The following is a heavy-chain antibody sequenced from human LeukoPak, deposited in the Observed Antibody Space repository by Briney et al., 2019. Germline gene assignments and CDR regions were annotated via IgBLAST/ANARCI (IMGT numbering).Heavy chain of an antibody. Sequence: PGGSLRLSXAASGFTFSRNGIHWVRQAPGKGLEWVAVIWYDGSNKYYADSVKGRFTISRDNSKNTLYLQMNSLRAEDTAVYYCAKSTGGGTTGPFDYWGQGTLVTVSS. D-gene: IGHD1-7*01. V-gene: IGHV3-33*06. J-gene: IGHJ4*02. CDR2: IWYDGSNK. CDR1: GFTFSRNG. CDR3: AKSTGGGTTGPFDY.